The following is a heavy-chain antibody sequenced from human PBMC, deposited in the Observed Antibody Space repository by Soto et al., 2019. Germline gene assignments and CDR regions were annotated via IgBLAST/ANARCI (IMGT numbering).Heavy chain of an antibody. D-gene: IGHD5-12*01. V-gene: IGHV3-11*01. Sequence: GGSLRLSCAASGFTFSDYYMSWIRQAPGKGLEWVSYISSSGSTIYYADSVKGRFTISRDNAKNSLYLQMNSLRVEDTAVYYCAKMATTWGYYFDYWGQGTLVTVSS. J-gene: IGHJ4*02. CDR1: GFTFSDYY. CDR3: AKMATTWGYYFDY. CDR2: ISSSGSTI.